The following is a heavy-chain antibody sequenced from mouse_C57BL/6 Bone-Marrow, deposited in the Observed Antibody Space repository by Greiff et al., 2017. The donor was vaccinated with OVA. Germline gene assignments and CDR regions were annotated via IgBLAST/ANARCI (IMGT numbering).Heavy chain of an antibody. CDR1: GYTFTDYN. V-gene: IGHV1-18*01. CDR3: ARRIYYGSSYDYAMDY. J-gene: IGHJ4*01. D-gene: IGHD1-1*01. CDR2: INPNDGGT. Sequence: EVKLVESGPELVKPGASVKIPCKASGYTFTDYNMDWVKQSHGKSLEWIGDINPNDGGTIYNQKFKGKATLTVDKSSSTAYMELRSLTSEDTAVYYCARRIYYGSSYDYAMDYWGQGTSVTVSS.